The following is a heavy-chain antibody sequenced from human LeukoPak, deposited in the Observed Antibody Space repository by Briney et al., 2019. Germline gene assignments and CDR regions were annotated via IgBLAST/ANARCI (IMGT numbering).Heavy chain of an antibody. CDR1: WITLGGYA. Sequence: SLRLSWAGSWITLGGYAQHWVRQTSGKGLEGVLGISWNSGSIGYADSVKGRFTISRDNAKNSLYLQMNSLRAEDTALYYCAKDLHPTRTYYFDYWGQGTLVTVSS. J-gene: IGHJ4*02. CDR2: ISWNSGSI. D-gene: IGHD1-14*01. V-gene: IGHV3-9*01. CDR3: AKDLHPTRTYYFDY.